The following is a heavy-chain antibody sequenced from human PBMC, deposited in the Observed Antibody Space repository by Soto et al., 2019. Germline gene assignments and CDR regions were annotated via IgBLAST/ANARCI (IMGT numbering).Heavy chain of an antibody. D-gene: IGHD6-13*01. CDR1: GFTFSSYS. Sequence: EVQLVESGGGLVKPGGSLRLSCAASGFTFSSYSMNWVRQAPGKGLEWVSAISGSGDRTYYADSVKGRFTISRDNSRNTLHLQMNSLRVEDTAVYYCAKALLSTSWYGLHDYGSQGTLVTVSS. J-gene: IGHJ4*02. CDR2: ISGSGDRT. CDR3: AKALLSTSWYGLHDY. V-gene: IGHV3-23*04.